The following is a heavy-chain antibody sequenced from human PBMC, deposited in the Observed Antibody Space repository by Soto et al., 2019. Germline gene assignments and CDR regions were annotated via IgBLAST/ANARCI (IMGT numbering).Heavy chain of an antibody. V-gene: IGHV3-23*01. Sequence: GRSLRLSCAVSGFTFSSCAMGWVRQAPGKGLEWVSHIIDSGGSTYYADSVKGRFTISRDNSKSTLYLQMNSLRAEDTALYYCAKGRSYYYYYGVDVWGQGTTVTVSS. CDR1: GFTFSSCA. J-gene: IGHJ6*02. CDR3: AKGRSYYYYYGVDV. CDR2: IIDSGGST.